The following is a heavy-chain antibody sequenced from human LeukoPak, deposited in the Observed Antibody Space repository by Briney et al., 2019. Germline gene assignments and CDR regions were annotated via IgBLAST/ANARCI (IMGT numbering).Heavy chain of an antibody. Sequence: PGGSLRLSCAASGFTFDDYGMSWVRQAPGKGLEWVSGINWNGGSTGYADSVKGRFTISRDNAKNSLYLQMNSLRAEDTALYYCARGGFGPRDNYYYMDVWGKGTTVTVSS. CDR3: ARGGFGPRDNYYYMDV. CDR1: GFTFDDYG. D-gene: IGHD3/OR15-3a*01. CDR2: INWNGGST. J-gene: IGHJ6*03. V-gene: IGHV3-20*04.